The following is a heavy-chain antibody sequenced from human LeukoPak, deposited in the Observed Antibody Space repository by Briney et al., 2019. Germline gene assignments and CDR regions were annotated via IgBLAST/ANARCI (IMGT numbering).Heavy chain of an antibody. CDR2: ISSSSSYI. J-gene: IGHJ4*02. V-gene: IGHV3-21*01. CDR3: ARESLGSSGYYRDY. CDR1: GFXXXSYS. D-gene: IGHD3-22*01. Sequence: SGFXXXSYSMNWVRQAPGKGLEWVSSISSSSSYIYYADSVKGRFTISRDNAKNSLYLQMNSLRAEDTAVYYCARESLGSSGYYRDYWGQGTLVTVSS.